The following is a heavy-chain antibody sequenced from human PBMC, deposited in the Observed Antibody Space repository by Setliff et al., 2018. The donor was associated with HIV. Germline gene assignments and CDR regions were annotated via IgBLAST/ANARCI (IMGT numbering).Heavy chain of an antibody. D-gene: IGHD6-19*01. J-gene: IGHJ4*02. CDR2: IYYSGST. Sequence: SETLSLTCTVSGGSISSHYWSWIRQPPGKGLEWIGYIYYSGSTIYNPSLKSRVAISVDTSKNQFSLKLTSVTAADTAVYYCARANLYSSGPLDYWGQGRLVTVS. CDR3: ARANLYSSGPLDY. V-gene: IGHV4-59*11. CDR1: GGSISSHY.